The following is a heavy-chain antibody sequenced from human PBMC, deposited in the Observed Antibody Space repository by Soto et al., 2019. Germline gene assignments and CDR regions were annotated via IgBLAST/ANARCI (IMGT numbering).Heavy chain of an antibody. CDR1: GFIYSSCA. Sequence: QVQLVESGGGVVQPGRSLRLSCSASGFIYSSCAMHWVRQVPGKGLEWLAVVSHDGTLYPYADSVRGRFTISRDNSRKMLYLQMNSLRPDDTAVYYCVKDRSDTWSFVIWGQGTLVTVSS. V-gene: IGHV3-30*18. CDR2: VSHDGTLY. CDR3: VKDRSDTWSFVI. J-gene: IGHJ4*02. D-gene: IGHD3-9*01.